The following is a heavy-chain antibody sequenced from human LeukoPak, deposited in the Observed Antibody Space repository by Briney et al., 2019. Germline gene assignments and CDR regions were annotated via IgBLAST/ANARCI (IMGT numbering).Heavy chain of an antibody. V-gene: IGHV1-69*04. Sequence: GASVKVSCKASGGTFSTYAISWVRQAPGQGLEWMGRIIPVLGVANYAQKFQGRVTITADESTSTAYMELSSLRSEDTAVYYCARESGYCSGGSCYGYWGQGTLVTVSS. CDR1: GGTFSTYA. J-gene: IGHJ4*02. CDR2: IIPVLGVA. D-gene: IGHD2-15*01. CDR3: ARESGYCSGGSCYGY.